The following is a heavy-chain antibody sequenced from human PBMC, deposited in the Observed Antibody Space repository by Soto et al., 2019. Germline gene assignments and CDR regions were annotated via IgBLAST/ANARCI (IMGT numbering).Heavy chain of an antibody. CDR1: GYSFTNYW. D-gene: IGHD2-15*01. V-gene: IGHV5-51*03. CDR2: IYPGDSDT. J-gene: IGHJ6*02. Sequence: PGESLKISCKGSGYSFTNYWIGWVRQMPGKGLEWMGIIYPGDSDTRYGPSFQGQVTISADKSISTAYLQWSSLKASDTAMYYCAIRGYCSGGSCRHPLGNYYYYGMDVWGQGTTVTVSS. CDR3: AIRGYCSGGSCRHPLGNYYYYGMDV.